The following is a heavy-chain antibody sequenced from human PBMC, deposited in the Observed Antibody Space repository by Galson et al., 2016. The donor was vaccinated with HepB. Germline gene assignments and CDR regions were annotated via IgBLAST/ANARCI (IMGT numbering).Heavy chain of an antibody. CDR1: GFTFSTYA. V-gene: IGHV3-33*01. Sequence: SLRLSCAASGFTFSTYAMHWVRQAPGKGLEWVAVIWYDGSNKYYADSVKGRFTISRDNSKNTLYLQLKSLRVEDTAVYYCAREASYFDYWGQGTLVTVSS. CDR2: IWYDGSNK. J-gene: IGHJ4*02. CDR3: AREASYFDY.